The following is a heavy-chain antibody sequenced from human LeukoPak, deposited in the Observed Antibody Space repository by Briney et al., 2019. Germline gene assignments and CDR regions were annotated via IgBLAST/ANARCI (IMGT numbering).Heavy chain of an antibody. CDR3: ARDLDRGYCSGGTCSPGY. D-gene: IGHD2-15*01. CDR2: ISYDGSNK. V-gene: IGHV3-30-3*01. CDR1: GFTFSSYA. J-gene: IGHJ4*02. Sequence: PGGSLRLSCAASGFTFSSYAMHWVRQAPGKGLEWVAVISYDGSNKYYADSVKGRFTISRDNSKNTLYLQMNSLRAEDTAVYYCARDLDRGYCSGGTCSPGYWGQGTLVTASS.